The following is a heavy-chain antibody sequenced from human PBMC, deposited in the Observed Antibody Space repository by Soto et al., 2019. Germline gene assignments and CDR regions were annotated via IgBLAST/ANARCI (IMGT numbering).Heavy chain of an antibody. CDR2: IFGGGNNP. CDR3: AKHEVHPVNLYHFDR. V-gene: IGHV3-23*05. Sequence: EVQLLESGGGLIQPGGSLRLSCAASGFTFGDYAMSWVRQAPGKGLEWVSTIFGGGNNPFSANSVKGRFRISRDNSKNMLFLQMDSLTVEDTAVYYCAKHEVHPVNLYHFDRWGQGTLVIVSS. J-gene: IGHJ4*02. CDR1: GFTFGDYA. D-gene: IGHD3-10*01.